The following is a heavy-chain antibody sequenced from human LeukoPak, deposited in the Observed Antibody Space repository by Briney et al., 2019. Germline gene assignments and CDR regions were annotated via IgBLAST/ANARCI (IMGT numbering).Heavy chain of an antibody. D-gene: IGHD3-10*01. Sequence: GGSLRLSCAASGFTFSSYSMNWVRQAPGNGLEWVSSISSSSSYIYYADSVKGRFTISRDNAKNSLYLQMNSLRAEDTAVYYCARRLGGEFDYWGQGTLVTVSS. CDR1: GFTFSSYS. J-gene: IGHJ4*02. CDR2: ISSSSSYI. CDR3: ARRLGGEFDY. V-gene: IGHV3-21*01.